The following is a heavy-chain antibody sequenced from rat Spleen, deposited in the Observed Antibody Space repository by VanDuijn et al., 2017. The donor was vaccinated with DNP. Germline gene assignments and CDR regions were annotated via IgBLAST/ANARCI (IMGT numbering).Heavy chain of an antibody. CDR2: ISYSGTT. CDR3: ARWNISTSTLDY. CDR1: GYSITSSY. V-gene: IGHV3-1*01. Sequence: EVQLQESGPGLVKPSQSLSLTCSVTGYSITSSYRWNWIRKFPGNKLEWIGHISYSGTTSYHPSLKSRISITRDTSKNQFFLQLSSVTTEDTTTYYCARWNISTSTLDYWGQGVMVTVSS. D-gene: IGHD1-5*01. J-gene: IGHJ2*01.